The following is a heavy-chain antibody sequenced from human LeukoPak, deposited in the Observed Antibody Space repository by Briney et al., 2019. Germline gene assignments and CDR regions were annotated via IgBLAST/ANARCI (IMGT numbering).Heavy chain of an antibody. V-gene: IGHV3-48*04. Sequence: GGSLRLSCAASGFTFSSYSMNWVRQAPGKGLEWVSYISSSSSTTYYADSVKGRFTISRDNAKNSLYLQMNSLRAEDTAVYYCARNLESYGSGSYYNAGYWGQGTLVTVSS. CDR1: GFTFSSYS. J-gene: IGHJ4*02. D-gene: IGHD3-10*01. CDR3: ARNLESYGSGSYYNAGY. CDR2: ISSSSSTT.